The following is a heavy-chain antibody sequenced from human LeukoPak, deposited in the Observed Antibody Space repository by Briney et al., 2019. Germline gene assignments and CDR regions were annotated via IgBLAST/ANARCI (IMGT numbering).Heavy chain of an antibody. D-gene: IGHD3-10*01. J-gene: IGHJ4*02. CDR1: GGTFSSYA. CDR2: IIPIFGTA. CDR3: ARTYYYGSGSYYNRNYFDY. V-gene: IGHV1-69*06. Sequence: ASVKVSCKASGGTFSSYAISWVRQAPGQGLEWMGRIIPIFGTANYAQKFQGRVTITADKSTSTAYMELSSLRSEDTAVYYCARTYYYGSGSYYNRNYFDYWGQGTLVTVSS.